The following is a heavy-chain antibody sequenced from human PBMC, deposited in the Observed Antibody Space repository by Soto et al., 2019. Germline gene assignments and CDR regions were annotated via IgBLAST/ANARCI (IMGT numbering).Heavy chain of an antibody. CDR1: GGSISSYY. Sequence: SETLSLTCTVSGGSISSYYWSWIRQPPGKGLEWIGYIYYSGSTNYNPSLKSRVTISVDTSKNQFSLKLSSVTAADTAVYYCARARPNVPAAICRSKPEHNFDYWGQGTLVTVSS. CDR3: ARARPNVPAAICRSKPEHNFDY. CDR2: IYYSGST. V-gene: IGHV4-59*01. J-gene: IGHJ4*02. D-gene: IGHD2-2*02.